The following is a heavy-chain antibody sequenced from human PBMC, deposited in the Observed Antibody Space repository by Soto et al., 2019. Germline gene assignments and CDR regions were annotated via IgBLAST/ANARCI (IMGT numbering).Heavy chain of an antibody. V-gene: IGHV1-18*01. CDR3: AREGPAPYYYYGMDV. CDR2: ISAYNGNT. Sequence: QVQLVQSGGEVKKPGASVKVSCKTSGYSFTTYGISWVRQAPGQGLEWMGWISAYNGNTNYAQKLQDRVTMTTDTSTSTAYMELRSLRSDYTAVYYCAREGPAPYYYYGMDVWGHGSTVTVSS. J-gene: IGHJ6*02. CDR1: GYSFTTYG.